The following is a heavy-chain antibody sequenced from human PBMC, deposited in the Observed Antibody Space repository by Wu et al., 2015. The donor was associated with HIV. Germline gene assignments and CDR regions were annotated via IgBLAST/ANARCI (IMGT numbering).Heavy chain of an antibody. D-gene: IGHD3-9*01. Sequence: QVQLVQSGAEVKKPGASVKVSCKASGYTFSSHDINWVRQATGQGLEWMGWMNPNSGNTGYAQKFQGRVTITRNTSISTAYMELSSLRSEDTAVYYCARGKVGIYDLETGSDPWGQGPWSTVSS. V-gene: IGHV1-8*01. CDR3: ARGKVGIYDLETGSDP. J-gene: IGHJ5*02. CDR1: GYTFSSHD. CDR2: MNPNSGNT.